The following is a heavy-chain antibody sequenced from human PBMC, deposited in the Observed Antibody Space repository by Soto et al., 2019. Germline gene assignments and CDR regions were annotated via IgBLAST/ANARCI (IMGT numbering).Heavy chain of an antibody. J-gene: IGHJ4*02. V-gene: IGHV1-3*01. CDR2: INAGNGNT. CDR1: GDSVTSYE. D-gene: IGHD3-22*01. Sequence: GASVEVCCKACGDSVTSYEINGVRQATGQRLEWMGWINAGNGNTKYSQKFQGRVTITRDTSASTAYMELSSLRSEDTAVYYCARSSSDSSGYYLLGYWGQGTLVTVS. CDR3: ARSSSDSSGYYLLGY.